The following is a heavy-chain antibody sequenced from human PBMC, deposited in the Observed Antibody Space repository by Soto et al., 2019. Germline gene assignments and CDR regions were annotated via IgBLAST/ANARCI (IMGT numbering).Heavy chain of an antibody. CDR1: GFNFNTYS. V-gene: IGHV3-21*01. J-gene: IGHJ6*02. CDR3: AGERSALPGARDAMDV. D-gene: IGHD1-26*01. Sequence: GGSLRLSCAASGFNFNTYSMNWVRQAPGNGLEWVSFISTSGGYKYYADSVRGRFTISRDNAKKSVYLEMNSLTADDTAVYYCAGERSALPGARDAMDVWGQGTTVTVSS. CDR2: ISTSGGYK.